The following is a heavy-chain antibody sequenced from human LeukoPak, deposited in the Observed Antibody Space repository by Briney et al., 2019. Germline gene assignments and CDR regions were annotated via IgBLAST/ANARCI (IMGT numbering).Heavy chain of an antibody. CDR3: ARDSGTCRGCAFDV. Sequence: GGSLRLSCAASGFIFSDYYMTWVRQAPGKGLEWVANLNRDGSVKNYVDSVKGRFTISRDNAKNSLYLQMNRLRAEDTAVFYCARDSGTCRGCAFDVWGHGTMATVSS. D-gene: IGHD6-25*01. V-gene: IGHV3-7*01. CDR1: GFIFSDYY. J-gene: IGHJ3*01. CDR2: LNRDGSVK.